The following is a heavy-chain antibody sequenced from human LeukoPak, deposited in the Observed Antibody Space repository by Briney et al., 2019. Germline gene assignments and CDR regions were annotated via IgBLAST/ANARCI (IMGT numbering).Heavy chain of an antibody. CDR2: ITASGGST. J-gene: IGHJ4*02. D-gene: IGHD6-13*01. CDR3: AKKSSSSWPNFDF. Sequence: LSGGSLRLSCAAAGFTFSNYAMSWVRQAPGKGLEWVSAITASGGSTYYADSVKGRFTISRDNSKNTLHLQASNLRADDTAIYYCAKKSSSSWPNFDFWGQGTLVTVSS. CDR1: GFTFSNYA. V-gene: IGHV3-23*01.